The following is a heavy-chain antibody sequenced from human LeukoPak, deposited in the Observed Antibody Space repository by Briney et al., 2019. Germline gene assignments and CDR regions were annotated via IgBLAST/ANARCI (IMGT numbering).Heavy chain of an antibody. D-gene: IGHD3-9*01. CDR3: ARDYGSYYDILTGYGDWFDP. CDR1: GFTFSSYV. V-gene: IGHV3-30*04. Sequence: GGSLRLFCAASGFTFSSYVMHWVRQAPGKGLDWVAGISNDGSNKYYADSVKGRFTISRDNSKNTVYLQMNSLRAEYTAVYYCARDYGSYYDILTGYGDWFDPWGQGTLVTVSS. J-gene: IGHJ5*02. CDR2: ISNDGSNK.